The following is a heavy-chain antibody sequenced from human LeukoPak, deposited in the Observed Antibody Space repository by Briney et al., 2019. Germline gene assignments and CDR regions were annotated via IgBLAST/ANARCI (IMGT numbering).Heavy chain of an antibody. CDR3: ARDKAMVKAHYFDY. D-gene: IGHD5-18*01. J-gene: IGHJ4*02. CDR1: GGSISSGGYY. CDR2: IYHSGST. V-gene: IGHV4-31*02. Sequence: PSETLSLTCTVSGGSISSGGYYWSWIRQHPGKGLEWIGYIYHSGSTYYNPSLKSRVTISVDTSKNQFSLKLSSVTAADTAVYYCARDKAMVKAHYFDYWGQGTLVTVSS.